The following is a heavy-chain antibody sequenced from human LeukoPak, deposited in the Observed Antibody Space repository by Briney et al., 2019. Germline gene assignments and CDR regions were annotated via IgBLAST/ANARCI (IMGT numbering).Heavy chain of an antibody. CDR2: ISAYNGNT. J-gene: IGHJ4*02. CDR1: GYTFNNYG. V-gene: IGHV1-18*01. D-gene: IGHD2-15*01. Sequence: ASVKVSCKASGYTFNNYGITWVRQAPGQGLEWMRWISAYNGNTNYAQKLQGRVTMTTDTSTSTAYMELRSLRSDDTAVYYCARGVVVAAILGYWGQGTLVTVSS. CDR3: ARGVVVAAILGY.